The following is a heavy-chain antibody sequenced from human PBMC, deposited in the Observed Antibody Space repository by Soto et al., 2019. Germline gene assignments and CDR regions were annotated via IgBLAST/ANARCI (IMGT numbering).Heavy chain of an antibody. CDR3: ANDIVATITGGVFDY. CDR2: ISYDGSNK. V-gene: IGHV3-30*18. J-gene: IGHJ4*02. CDR1: GFTFSSYG. Sequence: QVQLVESGGGVVQPGRSLRLSCAASGFTFSSYGMHWVRQAPGKGLEWVAVISYDGSNKYYADSVKGRFTISRDNSKNTLYLQMNSLRAEDTAVYYCANDIVATITGGVFDYWGQGTLVTVSS. D-gene: IGHD5-12*01.